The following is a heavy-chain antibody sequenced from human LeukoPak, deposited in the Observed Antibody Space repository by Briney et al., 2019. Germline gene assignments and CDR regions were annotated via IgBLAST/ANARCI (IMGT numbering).Heavy chain of an antibody. J-gene: IGHJ6*03. D-gene: IGHD4-17*01. Sequence: SETLSLTCAVYGGSFSGYCWSWIRQPPGKGLEWIGEINHSGSTNYNPSLKSRVTISVDTSKNQFSLKLSSVTAADTAVYYCARASSPNYGDYVYYYYYYMDVWGKGTTVTVSS. CDR1: GGSFSGYC. V-gene: IGHV4-34*01. CDR3: ARASSPNYGDYVYYYYYYMDV. CDR2: INHSGST.